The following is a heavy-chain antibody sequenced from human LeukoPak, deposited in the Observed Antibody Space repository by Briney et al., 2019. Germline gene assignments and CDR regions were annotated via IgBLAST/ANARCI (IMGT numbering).Heavy chain of an antibody. Sequence: GGSLRLSCAASGFTFSSYGMHWVRQAPGKGLEWVAFIRYDGSNKYYADSVKGRFTISRDNSKNTLYLQMNSLRAEDTAVYYCAKVTKFGDLLIDYWGQGTLVTVSS. CDR3: AKVTKFGDLLIDY. V-gene: IGHV3-30*02. J-gene: IGHJ4*02. D-gene: IGHD3-10*02. CDR2: IRYDGSNK. CDR1: GFTFSSYG.